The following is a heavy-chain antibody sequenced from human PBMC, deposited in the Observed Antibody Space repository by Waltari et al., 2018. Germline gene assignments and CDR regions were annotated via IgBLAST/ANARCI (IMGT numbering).Heavy chain of an antibody. CDR2: INESGST. Sequence: QVQLQQWGAGLLKPSETLSLTCAVYGGSLSGHWWSWIRKPPGKGLEWIGEINESGSTTYRPSLTSRAAISVDTSRNQFSLKLSSVTAADTAIYYCARHRDPGHSFDVWGQGTVTVSS. D-gene: IGHD2-21*01. CDR1: GGSLSGHW. CDR3: ARHRDPGHSFDV. J-gene: IGHJ3*01. V-gene: IGHV4-34*01.